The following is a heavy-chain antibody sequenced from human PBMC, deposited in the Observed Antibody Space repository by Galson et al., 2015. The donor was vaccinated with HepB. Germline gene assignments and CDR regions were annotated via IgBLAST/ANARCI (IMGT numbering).Heavy chain of an antibody. D-gene: IGHD3-10*01. CDR2: INTNTGNP. V-gene: IGHV7-4-1*02. CDR1: GYTFTSYA. Sequence: SVKVSCKTSGYTFTSYAMNWVRQAPGQGLEWMGWINTNTGNPTYAQGFTGRFVFSLDTSVSTAYLQISSLKAEDTAVYYCARNMDHIYGSGTNFDYWGQGTLVTVSS. CDR3: ARNMDHIYGSGTNFDY. J-gene: IGHJ4*02.